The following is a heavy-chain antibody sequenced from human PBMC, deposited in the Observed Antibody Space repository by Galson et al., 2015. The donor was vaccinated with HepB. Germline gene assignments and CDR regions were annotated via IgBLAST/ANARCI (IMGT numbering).Heavy chain of an antibody. Sequence: SLRLSCAASGFTFSSYAMSWVRQAPGKGLEWVSAISGSGGSTYYADSVKGRFTISRDNSKNTLYLQMNSLRAEDTAVYYCAKTLLTMVRGVPTFSYMDVWGKGTTVTVSS. CDR1: GFTFSSYA. J-gene: IGHJ6*03. V-gene: IGHV3-23*01. D-gene: IGHD3-10*01. CDR2: ISGSGGST. CDR3: AKTLLTMVRGVPTFSYMDV.